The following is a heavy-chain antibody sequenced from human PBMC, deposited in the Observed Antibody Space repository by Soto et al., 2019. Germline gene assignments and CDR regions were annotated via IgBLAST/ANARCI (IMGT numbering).Heavy chain of an antibody. D-gene: IGHD6-13*01. Sequence: QVQLQESGPGLVKPSQTLSLTCTVSGGSISSGGYYWSWIRQHPGKGLELLGYIYYSGSTYYNPSLKSRVTISVDTSKNQFSLKLSSVTAADTSVYYCARDGGRQQLSDYFDYWGQGTLVTVSS. CDR2: IYYSGST. V-gene: IGHV4-31*03. J-gene: IGHJ4*02. CDR3: ARDGGRQQLSDYFDY. CDR1: GGSISSGGYY.